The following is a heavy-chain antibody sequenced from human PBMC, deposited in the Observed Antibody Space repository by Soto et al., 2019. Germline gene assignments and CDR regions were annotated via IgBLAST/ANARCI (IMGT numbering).Heavy chain of an antibody. J-gene: IGHJ4*02. CDR1: GFTFSSYA. CDR2: ISYDGSNK. V-gene: IGHV3-30-3*01. Sequence: QVQLVESGGGVVQPGRSLRLSCAASGFTFSSYAMHWVRQAPGKGLEWVAVISYDGSNKYYADHVKGRFTISRDNSKNTLYRQMNSLRGEDTAVYYCARAPGVLGGYDGSGYGSNDYWGQGTLVTVSS. CDR3: ARAPGVLGGYDGSGYGSNDY. D-gene: IGHD3-22*01.